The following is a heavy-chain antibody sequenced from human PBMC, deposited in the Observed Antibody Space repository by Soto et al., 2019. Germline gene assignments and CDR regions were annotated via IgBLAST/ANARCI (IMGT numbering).Heavy chain of an antibody. CDR1: GYTFTGYY. V-gene: IGHV1-2*02. J-gene: IGHJ6*02. CDR2: INPNSGGT. Sequence: GASVKVSCKASGYTFTGYYMHWVLQAPGQGLEWMGWINPNSGGTNYAQKFQGRVTMTRDTSISTAYMELSRLRSDDTAVYYCARDLQLVSSGYYYYYYGMDVWGQGTTVTVSS. D-gene: IGHD3-22*01. CDR3: ARDLQLVSSGYYYYYYGMDV.